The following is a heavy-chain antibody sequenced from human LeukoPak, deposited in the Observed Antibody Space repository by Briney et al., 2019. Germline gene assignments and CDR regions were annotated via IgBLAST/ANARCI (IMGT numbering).Heavy chain of an antibody. CDR2: IIPSGSTT. V-gene: IGHV3-23*01. J-gene: IGHJ6*03. CDR1: GFAFDIHG. D-gene: IGHD2-2*01. Sequence: GGSLRLSCAASGFAFDIHGMNWVRQAPGKGLEWVSGIIPSGSTTYYADSVKGRLTISRDNSKNTLYLQMNSLRAEDTAVYYCAKGVADCSSTSCYGGAYYYYYMDVWGKGTTVTVSS. CDR3: AKGVADCSSTSCYGGAYYYYYMDV.